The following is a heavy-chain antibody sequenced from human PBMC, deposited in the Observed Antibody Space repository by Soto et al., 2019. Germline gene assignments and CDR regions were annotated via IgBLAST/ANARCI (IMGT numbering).Heavy chain of an antibody. Sequence: SETLSLSCAVYGGSFSGYYWSWIRQPPGKGLEWIGEINHSGSTNHNPSLKSRVTISVDTSKNQFSLKLSSVTAADTAVYYCARGRARIFDYWGQGTLVTVSS. CDR2: INHSGST. CDR3: ARGRARIFDY. J-gene: IGHJ4*02. CDR1: GGSFSGYY. V-gene: IGHV4-34*01.